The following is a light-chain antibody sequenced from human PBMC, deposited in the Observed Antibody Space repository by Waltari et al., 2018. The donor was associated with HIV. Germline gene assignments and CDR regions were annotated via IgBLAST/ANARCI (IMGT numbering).Light chain of an antibody. V-gene: IGLV1-47*01. Sequence: QSVLTQPPSASRTPGQRVTISCYGTTYNAGSNFVSWFPQLPGTAPKLLIYRDNQRPSGVPARFSVSKSGASVSLAISGLRSEDEGDYYCATWDASLGGSYVFGTGTTVSVL. CDR3: ATWDASLGGSYV. CDR2: RDN. CDR1: TYNAGSNF. J-gene: IGLJ1*01.